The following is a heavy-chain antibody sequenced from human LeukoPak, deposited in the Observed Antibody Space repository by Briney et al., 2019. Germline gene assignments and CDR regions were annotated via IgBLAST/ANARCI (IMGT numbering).Heavy chain of an antibody. CDR2: IYYSGST. CDR3: ARVSRGWNYVDC. CDR1: GGSISNSSYY. Sequence: SETLSLTCTVSGGSISNSSYYCGWIRQPPGQGLEWIGSIYYSGSTYYNPSLKSRVTMSLDTSKNQFSLKLSSVTAADTAVYYCARVSRGWNYVDCWGQGTLVTVSS. V-gene: IGHV4-39*07. J-gene: IGHJ4*02. D-gene: IGHD6-19*01.